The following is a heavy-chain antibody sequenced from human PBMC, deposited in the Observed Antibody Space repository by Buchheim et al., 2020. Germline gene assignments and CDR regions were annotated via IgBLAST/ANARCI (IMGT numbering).Heavy chain of an antibody. J-gene: IGHJ4*02. V-gene: IGHV2-5*02. CDR2: IFWDDDA. CDR3: AHSQRGEWDLYRRRFVFFDH. D-gene: IGHD1-26*01. Sequence: QITLKESGPALVKPTQTLTLTCTFSGFSISSSGVSVGWIRQPPGKALEWLALIFWDDDARYSPSLQSRLTITKASSKNVVVLTMSNMDPEDTATYHCAHSQRGEWDLYRRRFVFFDHWGQGT. CDR1: GFSISSSGVS.